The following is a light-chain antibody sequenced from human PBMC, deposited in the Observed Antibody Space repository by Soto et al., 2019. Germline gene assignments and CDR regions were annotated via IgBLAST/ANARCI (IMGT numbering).Light chain of an antibody. V-gene: IGKV1-17*01. CDR1: QGIRND. J-gene: IGKJ1*01. CDR3: LQHGSYPRT. CDR2: DAS. Sequence: DIQMTQSPSSLSASVGDRVIITCRASQGIRNDLAWYQQKPGKAPRRLIYDASKWQDGVPSRFSGSGSGTEFTLTISSLQPEDIATYYCLQHGSYPRTFGQGTKVEIK.